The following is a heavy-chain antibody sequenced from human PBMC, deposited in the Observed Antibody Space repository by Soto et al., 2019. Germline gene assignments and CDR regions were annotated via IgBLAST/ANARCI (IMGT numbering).Heavy chain of an antibody. J-gene: IGHJ6*02. CDR2: ISSRGDT. V-gene: IGHV3-21*01. Sequence: GGSLRLSCAASGFSFSTYSMNWVRQAPGKGLEWVSSISSRGDTYYADSVKGRSTISRDNAKNSVSLQMDSLRAEDAAVYYCAREETAWPLAYGLDVWGQGTTVTVSS. D-gene: IGHD2-21*02. CDR3: AREETAWPLAYGLDV. CDR1: GFSFSTYS.